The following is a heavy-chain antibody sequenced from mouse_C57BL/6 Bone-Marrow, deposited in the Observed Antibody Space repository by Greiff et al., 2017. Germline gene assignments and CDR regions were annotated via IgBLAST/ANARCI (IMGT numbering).Heavy chain of an antibody. D-gene: IGHD1-1*01. J-gene: IGHJ3*01. CDR1: GFTFSDYY. CDR3: ARDDGSMFAY. CDR2: INYDGSST. V-gene: IGHV5-16*01. Sequence: EVKLVESEGGLVQPGSSMKLSCTASGFTFSDYYMAWVRQVPEKGLEWVANINYDGSSTYYLDSLKSRFIISRDNAKNILYLQMSSLKSEDTATYYCARDDGSMFAYWGQGTLVTVSA.